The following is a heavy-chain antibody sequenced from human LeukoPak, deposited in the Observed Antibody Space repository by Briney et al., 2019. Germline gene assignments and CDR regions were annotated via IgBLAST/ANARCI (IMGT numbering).Heavy chain of an antibody. V-gene: IGHV1-8*01. CDR3: ARGRVDTVTLPDY. D-gene: IGHD4-17*01. Sequence: ASVKASCKASGYTFTSYDINWVRQATGQGLEWMGWMNPNSGNTGYAQKFQGRVTMTRNTSISTAYMELSSLRSEDTAVYYCARGRVDTVTLPDYWGQGTLVTVSS. CDR2: MNPNSGNT. J-gene: IGHJ4*02. CDR1: GYTFTSYD.